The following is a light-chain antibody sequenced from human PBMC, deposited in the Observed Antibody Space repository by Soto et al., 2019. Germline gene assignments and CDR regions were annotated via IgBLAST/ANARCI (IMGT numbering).Light chain of an antibody. CDR2: RAS. CDR3: QQYNSYPWT. CDR1: QSISAG. Sequence: DIQMTQSPSTLSASVGDRVTITCRASQSISAGLPWNQQKPGKAPKLLIYRASSLESGAPSRFRGRGSGTEFTLTISSLQPDDFATYYCQQYNSYPWTFGQGTKVEIK. V-gene: IGKV1-5*03. J-gene: IGKJ1*01.